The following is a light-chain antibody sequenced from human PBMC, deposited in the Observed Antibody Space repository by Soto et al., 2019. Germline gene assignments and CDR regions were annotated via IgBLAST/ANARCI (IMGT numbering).Light chain of an antibody. CDR1: QTVSSGY. Sequence: DIVLTQSPATLSLSPGERATLYCGASQTVSSGYLAWYQQKPGLAPRLLIYDVSTRATGIPDRFSGSGSGRDFTLTISSLEPEDFAVYYCQQYGSSTPYTFGQGTKLEIK. CDR2: DVS. CDR3: QQYGSSTPYT. V-gene: IGKV3D-20*01. J-gene: IGKJ2*01.